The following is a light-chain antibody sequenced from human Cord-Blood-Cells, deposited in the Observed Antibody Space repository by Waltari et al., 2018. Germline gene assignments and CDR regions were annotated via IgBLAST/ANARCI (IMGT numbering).Light chain of an antibody. V-gene: IGLV3-1*01. CDR3: QAWDSSTVV. CDR2: QDS. CDR1: KLGDKY. J-gene: IGLJ2*01. Sequence: SYELTQPPSVSVSPGQTASITCPGDKLGDKYACWYQQKPGPSPLLVIYQDSKRPSGIPERFSGSNSGNTATLTISGTQAMDEADYYCQAWDSSTVVFGGGTKLTVL.